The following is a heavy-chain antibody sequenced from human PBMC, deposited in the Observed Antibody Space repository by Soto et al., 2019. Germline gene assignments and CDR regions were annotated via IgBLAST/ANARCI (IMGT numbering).Heavy chain of an antibody. CDR1: GFTFSSYG. V-gene: IGHV3-33*01. D-gene: IGHD2-2*01. CDR3: ARDGRRYCSSTSCYSFDP. Sequence: QVQLVESGGGVVQPGRSLRLSCAASGFTFSSYGMHWVRQAPGKGLEWVAVIWYDGSNKYYADSVKGRFTISRDNSKNTLYLQMNSLRAEDTAVYYCARDGRRYCSSTSCYSFDPWGQGTLVTVSS. J-gene: IGHJ5*02. CDR2: IWYDGSNK.